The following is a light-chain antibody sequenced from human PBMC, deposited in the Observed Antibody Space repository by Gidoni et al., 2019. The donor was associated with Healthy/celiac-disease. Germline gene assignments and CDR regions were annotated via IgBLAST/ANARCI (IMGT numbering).Light chain of an antibody. V-gene: IGKV1D-12*01. CDR2: AAS. Sequence: IQITQSPSSVSASVGDRVTIACRASQGISSCLAWYQQKPGKAPKLLIYAASSLQSRVPSRFSGSGSGTDFTLTISSLQPEDFATYYCQQANSFPITFGHXTRLEIK. J-gene: IGKJ5*01. CDR1: QGISSC. CDR3: QQANSFPIT.